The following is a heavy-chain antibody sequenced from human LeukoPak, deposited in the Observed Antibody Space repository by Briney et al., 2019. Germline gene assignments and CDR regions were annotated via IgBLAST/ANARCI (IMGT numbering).Heavy chain of an antibody. CDR1: GGSISSSSYY. CDR3: ASSNFWSGYYLNRYFDY. V-gene: IGHV4-39*07. Sequence: PSETLSLTCTVSGGSISSSSYYWGWIRQPPGKGLEWIGEINHSGSTNYNPSLKSRVTISVDTSKNQFSLKLSSVTAADSAVYYCASSNFWSGYYLNRYFDYWGQGTLVTVSS. D-gene: IGHD3-3*01. CDR2: INHSGST. J-gene: IGHJ4*02.